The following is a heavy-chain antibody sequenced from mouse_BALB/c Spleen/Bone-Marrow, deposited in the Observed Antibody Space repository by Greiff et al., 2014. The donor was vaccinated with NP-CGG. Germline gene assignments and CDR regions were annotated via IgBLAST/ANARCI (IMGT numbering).Heavy chain of an antibody. CDR1: GYAFTSYI. D-gene: IGHD2-3*01. CDR2: INPYNDGT. V-gene: IGHV1-14*01. Sequence: EVQLQQSGPELVKPGASVKMSCKASGYAFTSYIMHWVKQKPGQGLGWIGYINPYNDGTKYNEKFKGKATLTSDKSPSTAYMELSSLTSEDSAVYYCARRWLPYAMDYWGQGTSVTVSS. CDR3: ARRWLPYAMDY. J-gene: IGHJ4*01.